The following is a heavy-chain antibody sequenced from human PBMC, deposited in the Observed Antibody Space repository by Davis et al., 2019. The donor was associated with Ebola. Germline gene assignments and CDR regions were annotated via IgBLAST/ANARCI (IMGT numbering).Heavy chain of an antibody. Sequence: GESLKISCAASGFTLSDSWVHWVRQVPGKGLVWVSRLESDESSGSYADSVKGRFTISRDNAKNTIYLQMTSLRVEDTAVYYCARDKQEPTYYDFWSGYHESYYFDYWGQGTLVTVSS. CDR3: ARDKQEPTYYDFWSGYHESYYFDY. CDR2: LESDESSG. CDR1: GFTLSDSW. D-gene: IGHD3-3*01. J-gene: IGHJ4*02. V-gene: IGHV3-74*01.